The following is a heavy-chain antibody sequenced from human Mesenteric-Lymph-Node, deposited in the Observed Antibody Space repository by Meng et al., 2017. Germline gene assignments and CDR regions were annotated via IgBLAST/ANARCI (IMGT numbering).Heavy chain of an antibody. D-gene: IGHD3-10*01. CDR1: DGFTTSDDYY. CDR3: ARASYGSGSPLGESWFDP. J-gene: IGHJ5*02. Sequence: QVQLPESGPGLVKPSQTLSLTCTVSDGFTTSDDYYWSWIRQPPGKGLEWIGYTHYSGTTYYNPSLKSRIAISLDTSKNQFSLNLSSVTAADTAVYYCARASYGSGSPLGESWFDPWGQGTLVTVSS. CDR2: THYSGTT. V-gene: IGHV4-30-4*01.